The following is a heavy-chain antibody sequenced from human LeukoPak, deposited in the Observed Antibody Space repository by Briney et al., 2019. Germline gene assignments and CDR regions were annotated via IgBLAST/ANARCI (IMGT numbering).Heavy chain of an antibody. CDR3: AKVYDSSGYYSFFDY. CDR1: GFTFSSYA. CDR2: ISGSGGST. Sequence: GGSLRLSCAASGFTFSSYAMSWVRQAPGKGLEWVSAISGSGGSTYYADSVKGRFTISRDNSKNTPYLQMNSLRAEDTAVYYCAKVYDSSGYYSFFDYWGQGTLVTVSS. D-gene: IGHD3-22*01. J-gene: IGHJ4*02. V-gene: IGHV3-23*01.